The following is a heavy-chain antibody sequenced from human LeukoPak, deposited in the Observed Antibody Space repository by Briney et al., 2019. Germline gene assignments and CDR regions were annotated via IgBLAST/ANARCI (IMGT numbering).Heavy chain of an antibody. D-gene: IGHD3-9*01. CDR2: ISAYNGNT. J-gene: IGHJ5*02. V-gene: IGHV1-18*01. Sequence: ASVKVSCKASGYTFTSYGISWVRQAPGQGLEWMGWISAYNGNTNYAQKLQGRVTMTTDTSTSTAYMELRSLRSDDTAVYYCARDRYYDILTGLNWFDPWGQGTLVTVSS. CDR3: ARDRYYDILTGLNWFDP. CDR1: GYTFTSYG.